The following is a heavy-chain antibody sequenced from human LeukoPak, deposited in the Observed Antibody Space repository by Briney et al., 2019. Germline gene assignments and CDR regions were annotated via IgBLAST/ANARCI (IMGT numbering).Heavy chain of an antibody. Sequence: SQTLSLTCTVSGGSISSGDYYWRWIRQPPGKGLEWIGYIYYSGSTYYNPSLKSRVTISVDTSKNQFSLKLSSVTAADTAVYYCARVGCSSTSCNRYFDYWGQGTLVTVSS. J-gene: IGHJ4*02. CDR1: GGSISSGDYY. V-gene: IGHV4-30-4*08. CDR3: ARVGCSSTSCNRYFDY. D-gene: IGHD2-2*01. CDR2: IYYSGST.